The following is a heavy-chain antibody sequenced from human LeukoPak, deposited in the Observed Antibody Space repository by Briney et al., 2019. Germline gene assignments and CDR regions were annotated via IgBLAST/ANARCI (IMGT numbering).Heavy chain of an antibody. J-gene: IGHJ6*03. D-gene: IGHD4-17*01. V-gene: IGHV3-30*02. CDR2: IRYDGNHE. CDR1: GFTFNNYG. CDR3: AKNSGDYSYYYYSFMDG. Sequence: GGSLGLSCAASGFTFNNYGMHWVRQTPGKGLEWVTFIRYDGNHEYYADSVKGRFTISRDNSKNTLYLQMNSLRAEDTAVYYCAKNSGDYSYYYYSFMDGWGKGTTVTVSS.